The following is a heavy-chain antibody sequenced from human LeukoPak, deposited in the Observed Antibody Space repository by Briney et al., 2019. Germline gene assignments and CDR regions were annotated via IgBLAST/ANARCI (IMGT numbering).Heavy chain of an antibody. V-gene: IGHV5-51*01. D-gene: IGHD2-2*01. CDR2: IYPGDSDT. J-gene: IGHJ5*02. Sequence: GESLKISCKGSGCIFTSYWIGWVRQMPGKGLEWMGIIYPGDSDTRYSPSFQGQVTISADKSISTAYLQWSSLKASDTVMYYCARQFYGSTSPNWFDPWGQGTLVTVSS. CDR3: ARQFYGSTSPNWFDP. CDR1: GCIFTSYW.